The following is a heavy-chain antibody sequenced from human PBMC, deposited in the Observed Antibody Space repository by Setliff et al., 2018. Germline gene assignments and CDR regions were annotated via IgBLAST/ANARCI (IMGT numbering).Heavy chain of an antibody. V-gene: IGHV1-18*01. Sequence: ASVKVSCKASGYTLVNYGISWVRQAPGQGLEWMGWIGAYTGNTNYAQKFQGRVTMTTDTSTSTAYMELRSLRSDDTAVYYCSRLVRYCTTTTCQSVPGAEVWGQGTLVTVSS. CDR1: GYTLVNYG. CDR3: SRLVRYCTTTTCQSVPGAEV. J-gene: IGHJ4*02. CDR2: IGAYTGNT. D-gene: IGHD2-8*01.